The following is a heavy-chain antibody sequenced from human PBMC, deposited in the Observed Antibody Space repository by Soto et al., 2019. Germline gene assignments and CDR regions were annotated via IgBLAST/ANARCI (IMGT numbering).Heavy chain of an antibody. CDR3: ARRLFSSTWPSYFDY. Sequence: XGTLSLTCTVSGDSITSTSYYWGWIRQPSGKGLEWIGCIHYSGSTYYNPSLRSRVTSSVDTSKNQFSLKVSSVTAADTAVYYCARRLFSSTWPSYFDYWGEGTLVTVSS. V-gene: IGHV4-39*01. J-gene: IGHJ4*02. D-gene: IGHD6-13*01. CDR1: GDSITSTSYY. CDR2: IHYSGST.